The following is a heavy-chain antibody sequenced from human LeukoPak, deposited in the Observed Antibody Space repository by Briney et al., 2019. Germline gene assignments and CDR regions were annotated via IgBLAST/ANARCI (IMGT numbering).Heavy chain of an antibody. Sequence: GGSLRLSCAASGFTFSSYAMSWVRQAPGKGLEWVSAISGSGGSTYYADSVKGRFTISRDNSKNTLYLQMNSLRAEDTAVYYCAKSVLRWNGGNTQFDYWGQGTLVTVSS. J-gene: IGHJ4*02. V-gene: IGHV3-23*01. CDR3: AKSVLRWNGGNTQFDY. CDR1: GFTFSSYA. CDR2: ISGSGGST. D-gene: IGHD1-1*01.